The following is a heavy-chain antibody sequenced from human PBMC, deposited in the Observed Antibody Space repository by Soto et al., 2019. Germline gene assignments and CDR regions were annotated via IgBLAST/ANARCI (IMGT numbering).Heavy chain of an antibody. D-gene: IGHD2-8*02. V-gene: IGHV4-39*07. CDR2: SNHSGST. J-gene: IGHJ4*02. CDR1: GDAIRANSSY. CDR3: ARDKITGLFDY. Sequence: PSVTLCLSCTVSGDAIRANSSYWVWIRQPPGKGLEWIGVSNHSGSTNDNPSLNSRVTISVDTSKNQFSLKLTSVTVADTAVYYCARDKITGLFDYWGQGTLVNGSS.